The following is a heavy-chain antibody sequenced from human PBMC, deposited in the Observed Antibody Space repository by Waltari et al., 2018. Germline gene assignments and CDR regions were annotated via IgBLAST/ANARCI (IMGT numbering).Heavy chain of an antibody. D-gene: IGHD6-13*01. V-gene: IGHV4-34*01. CDR1: GGSFSGYY. CDR3: ARDTYNSSSWYEYYYYYMDV. J-gene: IGHJ6*03. Sequence: QVQLQQWGAGLLKPSETLSLTCAVYGGSFSGYYWSWIRQPPGKGLEWIGEINHSGSTNYNPSLKSRVTISVDTSKNQFSLKLSSVTAADTAVYYCARDTYNSSSWYEYYYYYMDVWGKGTTVTVSS. CDR2: INHSGST.